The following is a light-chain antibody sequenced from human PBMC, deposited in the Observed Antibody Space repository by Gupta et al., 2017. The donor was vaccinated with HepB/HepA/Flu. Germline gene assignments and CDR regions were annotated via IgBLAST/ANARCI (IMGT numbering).Light chain of an antibody. J-gene: IGKJ2*01. V-gene: IGKV1-39*01. CDR2: GAS. CDR1: QNIVTY. CDR3: QQSESLPVT. Sequence: DIQLTQAPSSLSASVGDRVTISCRASQNIVTYLIWYQQVPGKAPNLLIYGASSLQTGVPSRFSGRGSGTDFTLNISSLEPEDFATYDCQQSESLPVTFGQGTKVEIK.